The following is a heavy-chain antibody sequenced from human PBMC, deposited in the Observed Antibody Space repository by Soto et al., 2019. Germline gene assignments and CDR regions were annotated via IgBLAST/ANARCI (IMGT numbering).Heavy chain of an antibody. Sequence: SETLSPTCTVSGDSISSYYCTWIRQPPGKGLEWIGYIYSSGSTNYNPSLKSRVTISVATSKKQFFLKLSSMTAADTSVYYCARGSSWFDPWGQGTLVTVSS. CDR1: GDSISSYY. J-gene: IGHJ5*02. CDR3: ARGSSWFDP. V-gene: IGHV4-59*01. CDR2: IYSSGST.